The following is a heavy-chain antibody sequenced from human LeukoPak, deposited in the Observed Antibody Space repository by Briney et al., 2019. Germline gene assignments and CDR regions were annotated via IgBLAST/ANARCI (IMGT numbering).Heavy chain of an antibody. CDR2: INSDGSST. CDR1: GFTFSSYW. V-gene: IGHV3-74*01. J-gene: IGHJ4*02. CDR3: ARTISGWYPIDY. Sequence: GGSLRLSCAASGFTFSSYWMHWVRQAPGKGLVWVSRINSDGSSTSYADSVKGRFTISRDNAKNTLFLQMNSLRVEDTAVYYCARTISGWYPIDYWGQGTLVTVSS. D-gene: IGHD6-19*01.